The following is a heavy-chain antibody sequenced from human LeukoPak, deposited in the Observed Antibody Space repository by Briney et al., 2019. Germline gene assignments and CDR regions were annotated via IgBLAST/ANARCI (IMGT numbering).Heavy chain of an antibody. CDR2: ISYDGSNK. V-gene: IGHV3-30*18. J-gene: IGHJ4*02. CDR1: GFTFSSYG. D-gene: IGHD3-10*01. Sequence: GGSLRLSCAASGFTFSSYGMHWVRQAPGKGLEWVAVISYDGSNKYYADSVEGRFTISRDNSKNTLYLQMNSLRAEDTAVYYCAKDREYDIREIDYWGQGTLVTVSS. CDR3: AKDREYDIREIDY.